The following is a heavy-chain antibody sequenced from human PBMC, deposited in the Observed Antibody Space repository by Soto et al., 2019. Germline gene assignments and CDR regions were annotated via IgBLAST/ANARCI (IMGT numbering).Heavy chain of an antibody. Sequence: VELAQSGAEVKKPGSSVTVSCPTSGDILSGCTFSCVRQAPGQGLEWMGRSLPIIGAPFSTQTVQDSVDFTADIPTNTGYTDRRSLTSADTAVYYCARGSGTTEGTRGMDVGGKGTPVTVSS. D-gene: IGHD1-1*01. V-gene: IGHV1-69*08. CDR3: ARGSGTTEGTRGMDV. J-gene: IGHJ6*04. CDR2: SLPIIGAP. CDR1: GDILSGCT.